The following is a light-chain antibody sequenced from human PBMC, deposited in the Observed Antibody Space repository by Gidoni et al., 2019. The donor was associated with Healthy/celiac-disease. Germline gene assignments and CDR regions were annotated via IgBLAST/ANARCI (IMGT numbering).Light chain of an antibody. J-gene: IGKJ2*01. CDR1: QSVSSSY. Sequence: EIGLTQSPGTLALSPGERATLSCRASQSVSSSYLAWYQRKPGQAPRLLLYGASSRATGIPDRFSGSGSGTDFTLTISRLEPEDFAVYYCQQYGSSSYTFGQGTKLEIK. V-gene: IGKV3-20*01. CDR3: QQYGSSSYT. CDR2: GAS.